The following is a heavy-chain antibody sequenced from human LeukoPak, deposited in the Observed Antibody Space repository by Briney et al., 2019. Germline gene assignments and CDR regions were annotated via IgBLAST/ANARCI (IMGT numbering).Heavy chain of an antibody. J-gene: IGHJ3*02. CDR1: GGSISSSSYY. CDR3: ARVEWSRAFDI. V-gene: IGHV4-39*07. Sequence: SETLSLTCTVSGGSISSSSYYWGWIRQPPGKGLEWIGSIYHSGSTYYNPSLKSRVTISVDTSKNQFSLKLSSVTAADTAVYYCARVEWSRAFDIWGQGTMVTVSS. CDR2: IYHSGST. D-gene: IGHD3-3*01.